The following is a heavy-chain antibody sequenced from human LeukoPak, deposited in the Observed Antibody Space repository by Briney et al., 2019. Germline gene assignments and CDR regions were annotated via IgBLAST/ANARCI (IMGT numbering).Heavy chain of an antibody. V-gene: IGHV3-30*14. CDR3: AKDRYSDNTGHHYENEY. Sequence: GGSLRLSCAASGFTFSSYAMHWVRQAPGKGLEWVAVISYDGSNKYYADSVKGRFTISRDNSKNTLYLQMNSLRAEDTAVYYCAKDRYSDNTGHHYENEYWGQGTLVTVSS. J-gene: IGHJ4*02. CDR1: GFTFSSYA. D-gene: IGHD3-22*01. CDR2: ISYDGSNK.